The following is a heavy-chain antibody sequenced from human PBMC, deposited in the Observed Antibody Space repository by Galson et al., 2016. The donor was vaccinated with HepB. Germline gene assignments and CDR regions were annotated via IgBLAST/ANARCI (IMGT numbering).Heavy chain of an antibody. CDR2: IYYSGST. CDR3: ARTWGKDFLTNWFDP. D-gene: IGHD2/OR15-2a*01. CDR1: GGSISSYY. V-gene: IGHV4-59*01. J-gene: IGHJ5*02. Sequence: SETLSLTCSVSGGSISSYYWSWLRQPPGKGLEWIGYIYYSGSTNYNPSLKSRVTISIDTSKNQFSLSLSSVTAADTAVYYCARTWGKDFLTNWFDPWGQGTLVIVSS.